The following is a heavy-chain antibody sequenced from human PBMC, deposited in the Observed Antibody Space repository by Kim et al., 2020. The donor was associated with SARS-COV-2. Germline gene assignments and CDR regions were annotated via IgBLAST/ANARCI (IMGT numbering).Heavy chain of an antibody. CDR2: ISSSSSTI. CDR1: GFTFSSYS. D-gene: IGHD6-6*01. J-gene: IGHJ4*02. Sequence: GGSLRLSCAASGFTFSSYSMNWVRQAPGKGLEWVSYISSSSSTIYYADSVKGRFTISRDNAKNSLYLQMNSLRDEDTAVYYCARDHEIAAQPVWLPFDYWGQGTLVTVSS. CDR3: ARDHEIAAQPVWLPFDY. V-gene: IGHV3-48*02.